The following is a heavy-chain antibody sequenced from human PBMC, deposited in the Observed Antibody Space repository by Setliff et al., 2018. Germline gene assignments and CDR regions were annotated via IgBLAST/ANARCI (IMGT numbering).Heavy chain of an antibody. V-gene: IGHV1-69*13. D-gene: IGHD3-10*01. CDR2: IIPIIGEP. J-gene: IGHJ4*02. CDR1: GGTFNTYG. Sequence: SVKVPCKASGGTFNTYGLSWVRQAPGQGLEWMGGIIPIIGEPNYAQKFQGRVTITADESTSTAYMELRSLKSEDTAVYYCAREALRRAGLYFFDIWGQGMLVTVSS. CDR3: AREALRRAGLYFFDI.